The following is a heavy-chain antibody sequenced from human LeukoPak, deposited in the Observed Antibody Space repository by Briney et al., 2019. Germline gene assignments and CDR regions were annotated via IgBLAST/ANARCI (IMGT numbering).Heavy chain of an antibody. V-gene: IGHV4-30-4*01. CDR3: ASVSVWELATHTGGSFDY. J-gene: IGHJ4*02. CDR2: IYHTGTT. Sequence: SETLSLTCAVSGGLISRIEYYWGWVRQSPVKGLEWLGHIYHTGTTLYSPHLNNRLTISVDSSKNQFSLTLNSVTAADTAVYYCASVSVWELATHTGGSFDYWGRGILVTVSS. D-gene: IGHD1-26*01. CDR1: GGLISRIEYY.